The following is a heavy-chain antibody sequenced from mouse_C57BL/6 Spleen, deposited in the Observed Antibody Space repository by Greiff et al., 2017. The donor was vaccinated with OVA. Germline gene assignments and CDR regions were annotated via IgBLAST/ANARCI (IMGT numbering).Heavy chain of an antibody. D-gene: IGHD2-3*01. Sequence: DVMLVESGGGLVKPGGSLKLSCAASGFTFSSYTMSWVRQTPEKRLEWVATISGGGGNTYYPDSVKGRFTISRDNAKNTLYLQMSSLRSEDTALYYCARHGDGYYPIWYFDVWGTGTTVTVSS. CDR1: GFTFSSYT. V-gene: IGHV5-9*01. CDR3: ARHGDGYYPIWYFDV. J-gene: IGHJ1*03. CDR2: ISGGGGNT.